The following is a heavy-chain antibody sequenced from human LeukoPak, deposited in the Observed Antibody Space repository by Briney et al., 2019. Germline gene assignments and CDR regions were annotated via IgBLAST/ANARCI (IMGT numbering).Heavy chain of an antibody. CDR2: INPNSGVT. V-gene: IGHV1-2*02. CDR3: ARDKGKTYYYGSEFDY. J-gene: IGHJ4*02. D-gene: IGHD3-10*01. CDR1: GYTFTGYS. Sequence: ASVKVSCKASGYTFTGYSMHWVRQAPGQGLEWMGWINPNSGVTNYAQKFQGRVTMTRDTSMSTVYMELSRLRSDDTAVYYCARDKGKTYYYGSEFDYWGQGTLVTVSS.